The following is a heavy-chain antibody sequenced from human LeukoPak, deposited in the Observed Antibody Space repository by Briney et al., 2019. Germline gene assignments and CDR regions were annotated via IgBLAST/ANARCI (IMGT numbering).Heavy chain of an antibody. CDR3: ARGNYGFDY. V-gene: IGHV3-74*03. J-gene: IGHJ4*02. D-gene: IGHD1-7*01. Sequence: GGSLRLSCAASGFIFSDYEMYWVRQAPGKGLVWVSRIPADGTTTMYADSVKGRFTISRDNAKNTLYLQMNSLRAEDTAAYYCARGNYGFDYWGQGTLVIVSS. CDR1: GFIFSDYE. CDR2: IPADGTTT.